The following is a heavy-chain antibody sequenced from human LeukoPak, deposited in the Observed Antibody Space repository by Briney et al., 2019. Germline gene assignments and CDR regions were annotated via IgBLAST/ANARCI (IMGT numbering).Heavy chain of an antibody. Sequence: PGGSLRLSCAASGFTVSTNFMSWVRQAPGKGLEWVSVIYSGGGTYYADSVKGRFTISRDNSKNTLYLQMNSLRADDTAVYYCARHRDGSFEGAFVYWGQGGLVSVSS. CDR3: ARHRDGSFEGAFVY. CDR2: IYSGGGT. J-gene: IGHJ4*02. D-gene: IGHD1-26*01. V-gene: IGHV3-66*04. CDR1: GFTVSTNF.